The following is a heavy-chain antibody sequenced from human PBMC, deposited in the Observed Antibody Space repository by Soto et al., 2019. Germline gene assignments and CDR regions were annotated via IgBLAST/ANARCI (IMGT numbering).Heavy chain of an antibody. V-gene: IGHV4-30-4*01. CDR1: GGSISSGDYY. CDR2: IYYSGST. Sequence: QVQLQESGPGLVKPSQTLSLTCTVSGGSISSGDYYWSWIRQPPGKGLEWIGYIYYSGSTYYNPSLKGRVTISVDTSKNQCSLKLSSVTAADTAVYYCARAPGYCTNGVCYSPEYPLDYWGQGTLVTVSS. J-gene: IGHJ4*02. CDR3: ARAPGYCTNGVCYSPEYPLDY. D-gene: IGHD2-8*01.